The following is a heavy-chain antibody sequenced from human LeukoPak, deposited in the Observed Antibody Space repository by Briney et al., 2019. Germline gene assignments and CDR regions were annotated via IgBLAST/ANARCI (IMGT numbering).Heavy chain of an antibody. CDR1: GGSISSYY. J-gene: IGHJ5*02. CDR3: ARGASGWYGLNWFDP. CDR2: IYYSGST. D-gene: IGHD6-19*01. V-gene: IGHV4-59*01. Sequence: PSETLSLTCTVSGGSISSYYWSWIRQPPGKGLEWIGYIYYSGSTNYNPSLKSRVTISVDTSKNQFSLKLSSVTAADTAVYYCARGASGWYGLNWFDPWGQGTLVTVSS.